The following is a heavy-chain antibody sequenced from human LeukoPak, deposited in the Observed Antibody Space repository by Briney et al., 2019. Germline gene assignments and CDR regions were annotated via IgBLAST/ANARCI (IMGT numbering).Heavy chain of an antibody. Sequence: SETLSLTCAVYGGSFSGYYWSWIRQPPGKGLEWIGEINHSGSTNYNPSLKSRVTISVDTSKNQFSLKLSSATAADTAVYYCARRPYGSGSYYRSFWFDPWGQGTLVTVSS. CDR3: ARRPYGSGSYYRSFWFDP. J-gene: IGHJ5*02. D-gene: IGHD3-10*01. CDR1: GGSFSGYY. V-gene: IGHV4-34*01. CDR2: INHSGST.